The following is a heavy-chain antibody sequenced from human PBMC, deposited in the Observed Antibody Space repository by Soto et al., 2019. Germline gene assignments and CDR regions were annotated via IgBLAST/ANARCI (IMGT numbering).Heavy chain of an antibody. CDR1: GYTCTNYC. CDR2: VFPGGSET. CDR3: ARRRLNCGGGSCYGNNDLDY. V-gene: IGHV5-51*01. J-gene: IGHJ4*02. Sequence: PGEALKISCQGSGYTCTNYCGARVRQMPGKVLEWRGIVFPGGSETRYSPSFQGQDTFSADHTTSTAFLKWNSLRASDTAVYYCARRRLNCGGGSCYGNNDLDYWGQGTKVTVSS. D-gene: IGHD2-15*01.